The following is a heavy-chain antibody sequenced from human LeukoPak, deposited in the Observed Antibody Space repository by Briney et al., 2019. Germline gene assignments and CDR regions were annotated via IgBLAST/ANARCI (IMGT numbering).Heavy chain of an antibody. V-gene: IGHV3-48*04. CDR3: AKDEVGGHFEY. D-gene: IGHD2-15*01. J-gene: IGHJ4*02. CDR1: GFTFSSYG. Sequence: GGSLRLSCAASGFTFSSYGLHWVRQAPGKGLEWVSYISSSGSTIYYADSVKGRFTISRDNAKNSVYLQMNNLRAEDTAVYYCAKDEVGGHFEYWGQGIFVTVSS. CDR2: ISSSGSTI.